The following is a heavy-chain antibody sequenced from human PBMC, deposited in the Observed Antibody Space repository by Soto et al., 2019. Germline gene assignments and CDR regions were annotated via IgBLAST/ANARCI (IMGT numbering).Heavy chain of an antibody. CDR2: TYYRSKWYN. J-gene: IGHJ3*02. V-gene: IGHV6-1*01. CDR1: GDSVSSNSAA. D-gene: IGHD2-15*01. Sequence: SQTLSLTCAISGDSVSSNSAAWNWIRQSPSRGLEWLGRTYYRSKWYNDYAVSVKSRITINPDTSKNQLSLQLNSATPEDTAVYYCAREEGYCSGGSCSIAFDIWGQETMVT. CDR3: AREEGYCSGGSCSIAFDI.